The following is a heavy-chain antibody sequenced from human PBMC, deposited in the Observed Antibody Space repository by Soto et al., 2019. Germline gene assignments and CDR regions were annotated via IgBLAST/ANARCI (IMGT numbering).Heavy chain of an antibody. V-gene: IGHV3-30*18. CDR3: AKDQVQYCRGDCLFDC. CDR2: MSFDGKNK. CDR1: GFIFSNYG. D-gene: IGHD2-21*02. J-gene: IGHJ4*02. Sequence: GGSLRLSCAASGFIFSNYGMHWVRQAPGRGLEWVAVMSFDGKNKYYADSVKGRFTVPRDTSKNTMYLQVNSLTAEDTAVYYCAKDQVQYCRGDCLFDCWGQGTLVTVSS.